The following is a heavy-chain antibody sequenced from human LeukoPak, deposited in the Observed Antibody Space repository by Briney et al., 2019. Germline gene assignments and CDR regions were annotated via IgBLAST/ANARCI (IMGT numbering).Heavy chain of an antibody. V-gene: IGHV4-34*01. D-gene: IGHD6-19*01. J-gene: IGHJ6*03. CDR1: GGSFSGYY. CDR2: INHSGST. Sequence: PSETLSLTCAVYGGSFSGYYWSWIRQPPGKGLEWIGEINHSGSTNYNPSLKSRVTISVDTSKNQFSLKLSSVTAADTAVYYCGRGLSRLVRVYYYMDVWGKGTTVTVSS. CDR3: GRGLSRLVRVYYYMDV.